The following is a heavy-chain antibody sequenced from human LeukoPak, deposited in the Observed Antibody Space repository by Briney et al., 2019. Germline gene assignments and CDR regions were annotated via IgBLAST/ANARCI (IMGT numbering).Heavy chain of an antibody. Sequence: GGSLRLSCVVSGFDFSGFSMSWVRQAPGKGLEWVSYISSSSSTIYYADSVKGRFTISRDNAKNSLYLQMNSLRAEDTAVYYCARAYMDVWGKGTTVTVSS. CDR1: GFDFSGFS. V-gene: IGHV3-48*01. CDR3: ARAYMDV. J-gene: IGHJ6*03. CDR2: ISSSSSTI.